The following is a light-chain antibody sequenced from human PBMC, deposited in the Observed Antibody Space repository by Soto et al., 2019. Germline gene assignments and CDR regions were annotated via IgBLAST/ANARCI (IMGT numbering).Light chain of an antibody. CDR1: QSISSW. CDR3: QQYNSYSWT. Sequence: DIQMTQSPSTLSASVGDRVTITCRASQSISSWLAWYQQKPGKAPNLLIHKASHLESGVPSRFSGSGSGTEFTLTISSLQPDDFAIYYCQQYNSYSWTFGQGTKVDIK. V-gene: IGKV1-5*03. CDR2: KAS. J-gene: IGKJ1*01.